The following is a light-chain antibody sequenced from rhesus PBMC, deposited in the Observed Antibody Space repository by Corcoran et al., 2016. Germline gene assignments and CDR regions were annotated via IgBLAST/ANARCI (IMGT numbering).Light chain of an antibody. CDR3: QQSSNLYS. Sequence: ETVVTQSPATLSLSPGERATLSCRASQSVGSYLAWYQQKPGQDPRLLIYGAYSRATGIPDRFSGSGSGTDFTLTISSLEPEDVGVYYCQQSSNLYSFGQGTKVEIK. V-gene: IGKV3-24*04. CDR1: QSVGSY. J-gene: IGKJ2*01. CDR2: GAY.